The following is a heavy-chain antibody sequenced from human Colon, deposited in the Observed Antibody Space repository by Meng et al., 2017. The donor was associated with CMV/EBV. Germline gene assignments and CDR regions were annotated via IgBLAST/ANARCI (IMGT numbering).Heavy chain of an antibody. V-gene: IGHV3-11*01. CDR2: ISNTGNTI. CDR3: ARDLESIVVIPSASDA. D-gene: IGHD2-2*01. J-gene: IGHJ5*02. CDR1: GFTFSDYY. Sequence: SGFTFSDYYMSWIRQSPGKGLEWVSFISNTGNTIYYADSVKGRFTISRDNANNSLYLQMNSLRAEDTAVYYCARDLESIVVIPSASDAWGQGTLVTVSS.